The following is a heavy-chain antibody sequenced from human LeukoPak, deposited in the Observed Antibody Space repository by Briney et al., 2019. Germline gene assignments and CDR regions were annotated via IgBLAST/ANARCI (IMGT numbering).Heavy chain of an antibody. CDR2: ISYDGSNK. J-gene: IGHJ4*02. CDR1: GFTFSSYA. D-gene: IGHD6-19*01. Sequence: GRSLRLSCAASGFTFSSYAMHWVRQAPGKGLEWVAVISYDGSNKYYADSVKGRFTISRDDSKNTLYLQMNSLRTEDTAVYYCAREIGSSGRAGFFDYWGQGTLVTVSS. V-gene: IGHV3-30-3*01. CDR3: AREIGSSGRAGFFDY.